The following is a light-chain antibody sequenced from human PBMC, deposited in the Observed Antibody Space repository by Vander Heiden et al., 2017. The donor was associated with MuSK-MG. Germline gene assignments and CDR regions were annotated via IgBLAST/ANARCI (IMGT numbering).Light chain of an antibody. CDR2: DAS. CDR1: QSVSSY. CDR3: RQRSTWPLT. Sequence: DIVFTQSPATLSLSPGQRATLSCRASQSVSSYLAWYQKKPGQPPRFLIFDASNGATGIPASFSGSGYGKDFNLTIGGLGPEEFAVYYGRQRSTWPLTFGGGTRVEIK. J-gene: IGKJ4*01. V-gene: IGKV3-11*01.